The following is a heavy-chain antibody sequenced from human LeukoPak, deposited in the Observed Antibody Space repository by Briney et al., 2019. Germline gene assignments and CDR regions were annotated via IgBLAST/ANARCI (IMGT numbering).Heavy chain of an antibody. CDR2: IYYSGST. J-gene: IGHJ4*02. D-gene: IGHD5-12*01. CDR3: ARVAVATIIGRYFDY. V-gene: IGHV4-59*01. CDR1: GGSISSYY. Sequence: SETLSLTCTVSGGSISSYYWSWIRQPPGKGLEWIGYIYYSGSTNYNPSLKSRVTISVDTSKNQFSLKLSSVTAADTAVYYRARVAVATIIGRYFDYWGQGTLVTVTS.